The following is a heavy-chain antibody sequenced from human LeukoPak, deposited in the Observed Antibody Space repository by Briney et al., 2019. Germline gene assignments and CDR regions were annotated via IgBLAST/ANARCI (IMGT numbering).Heavy chain of an antibody. J-gene: IGHJ4*02. CDR2: ISGSGGST. V-gene: IGHV3-23*01. CDR3: AKWLDSSSWPIFDY. D-gene: IGHD6-13*01. CDR1: GFTFSNAL. Sequence: GGSLRLSCAASGFTFSNALMTWVRQAPGKGLEWVSSISGSGGSTDHADAVKGRFTISRDNSKNTLYLQMNSLRAEDTAVYYCAKWLDSSSWPIFDYWGQGSLVIVSS.